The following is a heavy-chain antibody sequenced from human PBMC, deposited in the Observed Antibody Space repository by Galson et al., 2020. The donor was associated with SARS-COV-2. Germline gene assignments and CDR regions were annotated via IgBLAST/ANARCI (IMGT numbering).Heavy chain of an antibody. CDR3: ARGGEYQLLLEGGWFDP. V-gene: IGHV3-11*06. CDR1: GFTFSDYY. CDR2: ISSSSSYT. J-gene: IGHJ5*02. D-gene: IGHD2-2*01. Sequence: TGGSLRLSCAASGFTFSDYYMSWIRQAPGKGLEWVSYISSSSSYTNYADSVKGRFTISRDNAKNSLYLQMNSLRAEDTAVYYCARGGEYQLLLEGGWFDPWGQGTLVTVSS.